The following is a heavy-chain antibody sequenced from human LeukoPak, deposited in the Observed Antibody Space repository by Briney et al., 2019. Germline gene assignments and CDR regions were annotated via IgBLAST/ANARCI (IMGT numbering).Heavy chain of an antibody. Sequence: GASVKVSCKASGGTFSSYAISWVRHAPGQGLEWMGRIIPILGIANYAQKFQGRVTITADKSTSTAYMELSSLRSEDTAVYYCARGGGSYPFDYWGQGTLVTVSS. CDR2: IIPILGIA. D-gene: IGHD1-26*01. CDR1: GGTFSSYA. J-gene: IGHJ4*02. V-gene: IGHV1-69*04. CDR3: ARGGGSYPFDY.